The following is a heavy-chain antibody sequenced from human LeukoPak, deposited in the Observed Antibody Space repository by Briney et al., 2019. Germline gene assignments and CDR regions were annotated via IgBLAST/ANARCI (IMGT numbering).Heavy chain of an antibody. V-gene: IGHV1-18*01. Sequence: ASVKVSCKASGYVFTTYGFSWVRQAPGQGLEWMGWISAKNGNTNFAQKFQGGVTMTTDTSTSTAYMELRSLRSDDSAVYYCARVRIGVGYDMDVWGKGTTVTISS. J-gene: IGHJ6*03. CDR2: ISAKNGNT. CDR1: GYVFTTYG. D-gene: IGHD3-16*01. CDR3: ARVRIGVGYDMDV.